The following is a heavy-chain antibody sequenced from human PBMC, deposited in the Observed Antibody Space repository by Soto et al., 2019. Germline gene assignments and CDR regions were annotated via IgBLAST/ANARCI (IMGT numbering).Heavy chain of an antibody. CDR3: AKFGPWNLHYYYYMDV. Sequence: GGSLRLSCAASGFTFSSYAMSWVRQAPGKGLEWVSAISGSGGSTYYADSVKGRFTISRDNSKNTLYLQMNSLRAEDTAVYYCAKFGPWNLHYYYYMDVWGKGTTVTVSS. D-gene: IGHD1-1*01. CDR1: GFTFSSYA. J-gene: IGHJ6*03. CDR2: ISGSGGST. V-gene: IGHV3-23*01.